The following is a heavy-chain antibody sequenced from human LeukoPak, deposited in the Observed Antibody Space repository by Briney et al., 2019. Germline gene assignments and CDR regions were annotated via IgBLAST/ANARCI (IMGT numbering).Heavy chain of an antibody. J-gene: IGHJ6*04. V-gene: IGHV1-46*01. Sequence: ASVTVSCKASGYSFTTHYVHWVRQAPGQGLEWMGIINPTVGTTFYAQKFQDRVTMTSDTSASIAYLDLNSLRSDDTAVYFCARGDRVESGGGCGMDVWGKGTTVTVSS. D-gene: IGHD1-26*01. CDR3: ARGDRVESGGGCGMDV. CDR1: GYSFTTHY. CDR2: INPTVGTT.